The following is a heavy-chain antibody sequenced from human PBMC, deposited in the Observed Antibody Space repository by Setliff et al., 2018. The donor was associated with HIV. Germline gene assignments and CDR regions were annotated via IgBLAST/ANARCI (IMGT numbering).Heavy chain of an antibody. CDR2: IASHGNWH. CDR3: ARENNFDY. Sequence: GGSLRLSCAASGFTFSSYAMSWVRQAPGNGLEWVAVIASHGNWHDYAASVKGRFTISRDTSMNTLYLQMNSLRVEDSALYYCARENNFDYWGQGTLVTVSS. V-gene: IGHV3-30*04. J-gene: IGHJ4*02. CDR1: GFTFSSYA.